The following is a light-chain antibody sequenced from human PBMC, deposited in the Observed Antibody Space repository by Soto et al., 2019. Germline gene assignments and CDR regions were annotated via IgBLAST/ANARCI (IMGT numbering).Light chain of an antibody. V-gene: IGKV3-11*01. J-gene: IGKJ3*01. Sequence: EIVLTQSPATLSLSPGERATLSCRASQSVSSYLAWYQQKPGQAPRLLIYDASNRANGIPARFSGSGSGTDFTLITSSLEPEDFSVEYYQQRSHCPPLFTFGHGTKVDIK. CDR2: DAS. CDR3: QQRSHCPPLFT. CDR1: QSVSSY.